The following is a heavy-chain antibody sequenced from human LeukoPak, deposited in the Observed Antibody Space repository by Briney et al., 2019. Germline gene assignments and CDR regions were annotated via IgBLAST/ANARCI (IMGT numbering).Heavy chain of an antibody. CDR3: ARGSQRGYYYFDY. V-gene: IGHV3-23*01. CDR2: ISGSGGST. J-gene: IGHJ4*02. Sequence: GGSLRLSCAASGFTFSSYAMSWVRQAPGKGLEWVSAISGSGGSTYYADSVKGRFTISRDNSKNTLYLQMNSLRAEDTAVYYCARGSQRGYYYFDYWGQGTLVTVSS. D-gene: IGHD2-2*03. CDR1: GFTFSSYA.